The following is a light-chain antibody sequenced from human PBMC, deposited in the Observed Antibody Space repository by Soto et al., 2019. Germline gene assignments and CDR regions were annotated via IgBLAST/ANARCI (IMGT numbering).Light chain of an antibody. Sequence: DIQMTQSPSILSASVGDRVTITCRASQRIDTWLAWYQQKPGTAPKLLIYKATILQSGVPSRFSGSGSGTDFTLAISSLQPDDFATYYCQEYETFSPWTFGQGTKVEMK. CDR2: KAT. CDR3: QEYETFSPWT. J-gene: IGKJ1*01. CDR1: QRIDTW. V-gene: IGKV1-5*03.